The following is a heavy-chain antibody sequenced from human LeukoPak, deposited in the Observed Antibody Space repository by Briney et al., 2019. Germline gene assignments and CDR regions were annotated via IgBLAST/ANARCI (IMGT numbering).Heavy chain of an antibody. Sequence: GGSLRLSCAASGFTFSSYGMHWVRQAPDKGLEWVAVISYDGSNKYYADSVKGRFTISRDNSKNTLYLQMNSLRAEDTAVYYCAKDWSITGTRGFDYWGQGTLVTVSS. V-gene: IGHV3-30*18. CDR3: AKDWSITGTRGFDY. CDR1: GFTFSSYG. CDR2: ISYDGSNK. J-gene: IGHJ4*02. D-gene: IGHD1-20*01.